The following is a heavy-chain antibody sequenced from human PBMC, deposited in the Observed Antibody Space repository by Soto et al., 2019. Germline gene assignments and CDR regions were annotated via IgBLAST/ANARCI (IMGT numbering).Heavy chain of an antibody. CDR3: LRDQRHWNEFADQ. CDR2: ISQDGAIA. V-gene: IGHV3-74*01. CDR1: GFASGGYW. J-gene: IGHJ4*02. D-gene: IGHD1-1*01. Sequence: VQLVESGGGLVKPGGSLRFSCAALGFASGGYWMHWVGQAPGKGLVWVSRISQDGAIATQADSVKGRFTISRDNAKNTLFLQMNSLRADDTAVYYCLRDQRHWNEFADQWGQGTLVTVSS.